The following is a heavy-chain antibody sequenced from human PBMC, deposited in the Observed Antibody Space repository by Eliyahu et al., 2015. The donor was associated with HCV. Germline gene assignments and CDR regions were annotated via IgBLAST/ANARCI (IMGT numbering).Heavy chain of an antibody. CDR3: ARRRGAAARPSSYWFDP. Sequence: QLQLQESGPGLVKPSETLSLTCTVSXGSISSSSYYWGWIRQPPGKGLEWIGSIYYSGSTYYNPSLKSRVTISVDTSKNQFSLKLSSVTAADTAVYYCARRRGAAARPSSYWFDPWGQGTLVTVSS. CDR1: XGSISSSSYY. V-gene: IGHV4-39*01. D-gene: IGHD6-6*01. CDR2: IYYSGST. J-gene: IGHJ5*02.